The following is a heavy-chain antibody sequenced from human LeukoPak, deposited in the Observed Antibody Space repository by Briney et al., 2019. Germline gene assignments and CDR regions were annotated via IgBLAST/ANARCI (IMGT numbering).Heavy chain of an antibody. CDR2: IKQDGSEK. CDR1: GFTFSSYW. V-gene: IGHV3-7*01. D-gene: IGHD2-21*02. CDR3: ARAVVVVTRGLDAFDI. J-gene: IGHJ3*02. Sequence: QPGGSLRLSCAASGFTFSSYWMSWVRQAPGKGLEWVANIKQDGSEKYYVDSVKGRFTISRDNAKNSLYLQMNSLRAEDTAVYYCARAVVVVTRGLDAFDIWGQGTMVTVSS.